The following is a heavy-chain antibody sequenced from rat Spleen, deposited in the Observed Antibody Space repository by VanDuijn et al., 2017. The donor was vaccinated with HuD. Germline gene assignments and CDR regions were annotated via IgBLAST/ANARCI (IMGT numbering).Heavy chain of an antibody. Sequence: EVQLVESGGGLVQPGRSLKLSCAASGFTFSDYAMNWIRQAPTKGLEWVASISPSGGSTHYRDSVKGRFTISRDNAESTLYLQMDSLRSDDTATFYCVRHWRYSTDYFDYWGQGVMVTVSS. CDR3: VRHWRYSTDYFDY. J-gene: IGHJ2*01. CDR1: GFTFSDYA. D-gene: IGHD1-6*01. V-gene: IGHV5-19*01. CDR2: ISPSGGST.